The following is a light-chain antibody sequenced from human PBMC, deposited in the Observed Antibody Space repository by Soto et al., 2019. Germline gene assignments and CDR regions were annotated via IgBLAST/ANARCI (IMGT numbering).Light chain of an antibody. CDR1: QRVSGY. CDR2: DTT. V-gene: IGKV3-11*01. J-gene: IGKJ5*01. Sequence: EIVLTQSPATLSLSPGERATLSCRASQRVSGYVAWYQQKPGQAPRLLTYDTTNRATGIPARFSGSGSGTDFTLTISSFEPENFAVYYCHQRVGWLITLGQGTRLQIK. CDR3: HQRVGWLIT.